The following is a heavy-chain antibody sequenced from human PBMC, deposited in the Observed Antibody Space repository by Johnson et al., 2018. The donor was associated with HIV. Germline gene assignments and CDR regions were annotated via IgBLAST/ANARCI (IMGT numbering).Heavy chain of an antibody. CDR3: SRACRDGYTCDVYDI. V-gene: IGHV3-15*01. CDR1: GFTFSNAW. D-gene: IGHD5-24*01. Sequence: VQLVESGGGLVKPGGSLRLSCAASGFTFSNAWMSWVRQAPGKGLEWVGRIKSKTEGGTTDYAAPVKGRFTISRDNSKNTLYLQMNSLRAEDTAVYYCSRACRDGYTCDVYDIWGQGTMVTVSS. J-gene: IGHJ3*02. CDR2: IKSKTEGGTT.